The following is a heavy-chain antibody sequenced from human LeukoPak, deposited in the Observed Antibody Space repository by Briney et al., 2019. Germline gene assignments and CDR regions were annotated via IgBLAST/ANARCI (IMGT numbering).Heavy chain of an antibody. CDR2: ISAIGGST. D-gene: IGHD1-1*01. CDR1: GFTFSNYA. CDR3: AKDQTNWNGIFDY. Sequence: PGGSLRLSCAASGFTFSNYAMNWVRQAPGKGLEWVSVISAIGGSTYYADSVKGRFTISRDNSKNTLYLQMNSLRAEDTAVYYCAKDQTNWNGIFDYWGQGTLVTVSS. J-gene: IGHJ4*02. V-gene: IGHV3-23*01.